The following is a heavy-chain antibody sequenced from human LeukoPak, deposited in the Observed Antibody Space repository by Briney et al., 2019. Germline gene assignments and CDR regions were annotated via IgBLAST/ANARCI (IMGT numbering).Heavy chain of an antibody. CDR1: GFTFSSHG. V-gene: IGHV3-30*02. Sequence: GGSLRLSCAASGFTFSSHGMHWVRQAPGRGLEWVACVWYDGSTKKYADSVKGRFTISRDNSKNTLYLQMNSLRVEDTAMYYCAKDSGYYGFWSGLDSWGQGSLVTVAS. CDR2: VWYDGSTK. J-gene: IGHJ4*02. CDR3: AKDSGYYGFWSGLDS. D-gene: IGHD3-3*01.